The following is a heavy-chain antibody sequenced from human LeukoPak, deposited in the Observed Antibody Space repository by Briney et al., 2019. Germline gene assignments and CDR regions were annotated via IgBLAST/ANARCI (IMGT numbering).Heavy chain of an antibody. CDR2: ISAYNGNT. Sequence: ASVKVSCKASGYTFTSYGISWVRQAPGQGLEWMGWISAYNGNTNYAQKLQGRVTMTTDTSTSTAYMELRSLRSDDTAVYYCARQHGTPYYYYMDVWGKGTTVTVSS. CDR1: GYTFTSYG. CDR3: ARQHGTPYYYYMDV. J-gene: IGHJ6*03. V-gene: IGHV1-18*01.